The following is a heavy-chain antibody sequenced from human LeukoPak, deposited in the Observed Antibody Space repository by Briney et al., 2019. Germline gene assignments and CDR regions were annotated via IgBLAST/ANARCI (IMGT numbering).Heavy chain of an antibody. CDR2: IYTSGST. Sequence: SETLSLTCTVSGGSLSSYYWSWIRQPAGKGLEWIGRIYTSGSTNYNPSLKSRVTMSVDTSKNQFSLKLSSVTAADTAVYYCARDRVIFGPDCSSTSCYDYYYYYMDVWGKGTTVTVSS. CDR1: GGSLSSYY. V-gene: IGHV4-4*07. D-gene: IGHD2-2*01. J-gene: IGHJ6*03. CDR3: ARDRVIFGPDCSSTSCYDYYYYYMDV.